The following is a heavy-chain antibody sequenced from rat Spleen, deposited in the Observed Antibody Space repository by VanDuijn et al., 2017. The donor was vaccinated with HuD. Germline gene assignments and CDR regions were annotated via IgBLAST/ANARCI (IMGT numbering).Heavy chain of an antibody. CDR3: AGAGYLRDWYFDF. J-gene: IGHJ1*01. CDR2: ISSVGTNT. D-gene: IGHD2-2*01. Sequence: EVQLVEPDGGLVKPGSSLNLSCEASGSPFSDFFLAWVRRAPPKGLEWVATISSVGTNTYYRDSVKGRFTISSDNAKRTLFLQMDSLRSDDTATYYCAGAGYLRDWYFDFWGPGTMVTVSS. CDR1: GSPFSDFF. V-gene: IGHV5-29*01.